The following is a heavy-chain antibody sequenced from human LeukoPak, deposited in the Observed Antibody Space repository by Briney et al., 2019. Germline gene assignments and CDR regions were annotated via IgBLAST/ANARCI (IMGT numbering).Heavy chain of an antibody. CDR2: IYHSGST. CDR1: GGSISSNNW. J-gene: IGHJ6*03. CDR3: ARAPGHSSGWYFSSYYYYMDV. V-gene: IGHV4-4*02. D-gene: IGHD6-19*01. Sequence: SGTLSLTCAVSGGSISSNNWWSWVRQPPGKGLEWIGEIYHSGSTNYNPSLKSRVTISVDTSKNQFSLKLGSVTAADTAVYYCARAPGHSSGWYFSSYYYYMDVWGKGTTVTISS.